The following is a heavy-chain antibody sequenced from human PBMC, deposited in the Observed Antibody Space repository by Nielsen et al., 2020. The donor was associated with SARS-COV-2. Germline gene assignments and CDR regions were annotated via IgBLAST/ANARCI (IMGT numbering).Heavy chain of an antibody. V-gene: IGHV1-46*01. CDR2: INPSGGST. D-gene: IGHD3-22*01. CDR1: GYTFTTNY. Sequence: ASVKVSCKASGYTFTTNYIHWVRQAPGQGLEWMGIINPSGGSTSYAQKFQGRVTMTRDTSTSTVYMELSSLRSEDTAVYYCARERFVGGPGIVVVITTVLDYWGQGTLVTVSS. CDR3: ARERFVGGPGIVVVITTVLDY. J-gene: IGHJ4*02.